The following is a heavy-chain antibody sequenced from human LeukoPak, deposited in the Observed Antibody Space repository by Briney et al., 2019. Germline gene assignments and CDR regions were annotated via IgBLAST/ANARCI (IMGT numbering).Heavy chain of an antibody. J-gene: IGHJ4*02. V-gene: IGHV4-59*01. D-gene: IGHD1-26*01. CDR3: ARDLGGIYFDY. Sequence: MPSETLSLTCTVSXASISGYCWSWIRQPPGKGLEWIGSIHFSGSTNYNPSLRSRVTISVDTSKNQLSLKLSSVTAADTAVYYCARDLGGIYFDYWGQGTLVTVSS. CDR1: XASISGYC. CDR2: IHFSGST.